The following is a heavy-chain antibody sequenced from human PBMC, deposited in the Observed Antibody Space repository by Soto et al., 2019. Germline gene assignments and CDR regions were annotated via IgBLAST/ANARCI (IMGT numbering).Heavy chain of an antibody. CDR3: ARPSRAYDFWSGYWDYYYYGMDV. CDR1: GYSFTSYW. D-gene: IGHD3-3*01. CDR2: IDPSDSYT. Sequence: GESLKISCKGSGYSFTSYWISWVRQMPGKGLEWMGRIDPSDSYTNYSPSFQGHVTISADKSISTAYLQWSSLKASDTAMYYCARPSRAYDFWSGYWDYYYYGMDVWGQGTTVTV. J-gene: IGHJ6*02. V-gene: IGHV5-10-1*01.